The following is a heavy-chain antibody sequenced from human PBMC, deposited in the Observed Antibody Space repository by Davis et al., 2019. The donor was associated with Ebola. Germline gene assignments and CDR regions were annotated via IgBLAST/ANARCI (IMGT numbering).Heavy chain of an antibody. V-gene: IGHV3-15*07. D-gene: IGHD5-18*01. CDR3: TTVGGYIYGQRDY. CDR1: GFAFSNAW. J-gene: IGHJ4*02. Sequence: PGGSLRLSCAVSGFAFSNAWMNWVRQAPGKGLEWVGRIKRKADGGTTDHAAPVKGRFTISREDSKNTLYLQMNSPKTEDTAVYYCTTVGGYIYGQRDYWGQGALVTVSS. CDR2: IKRKADGGTT.